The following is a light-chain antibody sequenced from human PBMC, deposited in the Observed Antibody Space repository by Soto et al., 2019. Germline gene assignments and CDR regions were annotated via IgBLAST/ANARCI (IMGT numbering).Light chain of an antibody. V-gene: IGKV3-15*01. CDR2: GAS. CDR3: QQYGSSPT. J-gene: IGKJ1*01. Sequence: EIVMTQSPATLSVSPGERATLSCRASQSVSTNLAWYQQKPGQAPRLLIYGASTRAPGIPTRFSGSGSGTDFTLTISRLEPEDFAVYYCQQYGSSPTFGQGTKVDIK. CDR1: QSVSTN.